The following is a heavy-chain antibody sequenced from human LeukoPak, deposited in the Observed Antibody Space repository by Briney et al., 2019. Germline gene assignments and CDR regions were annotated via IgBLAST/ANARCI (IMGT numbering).Heavy chain of an antibody. CDR3: ARSGSYPPWALNWFDP. CDR2: IFFRGTT. V-gene: IGHV4-39*01. J-gene: IGHJ5*02. Sequence: PSETLSLTCTVSGDSIISSSFLWGWVRQPPGKGLEWLGSIFFRGTTYYNPSLESRVTISVDTAKSQLFLSLRSVTAADAAVYYCARSGSYPPWALNWFDPWGPGTLVTASS. CDR1: GDSIISSSFL. D-gene: IGHD3-10*01.